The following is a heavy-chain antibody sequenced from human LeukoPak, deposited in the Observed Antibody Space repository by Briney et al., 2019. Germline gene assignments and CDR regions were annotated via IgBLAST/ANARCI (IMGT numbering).Heavy chain of an antibody. V-gene: IGHV3-49*04. D-gene: IGHD3-22*01. CDR3: IREFGCYDISGQDAFDV. J-gene: IGHJ3*01. CDR2: IRSQVYGGTT. Sequence: GRSLRVSCSASGFTFADYIMSWVRQAPGKGLEWVGSIRSQVYGGTTEYAASVKGRFSISRDDSKSIAYLHMNSLKTEDTAMYYCIREFGCYDISGQDAFDVWGQGTLVTVSS. CDR1: GFTFADYI.